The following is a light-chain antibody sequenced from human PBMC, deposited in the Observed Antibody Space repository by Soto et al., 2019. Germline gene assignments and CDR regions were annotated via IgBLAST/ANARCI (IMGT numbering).Light chain of an antibody. J-gene: IGKJ3*01. V-gene: IGKV1-5*03. Sequence: DIQMTQSPSTLSASVGDRVTITCRASQSINSWLAWYQQKPGKAPTLLIYKASSLESGIPSRFSGSGSGTEFTLTISSLQPEDFATYYCKQYNSYEIFTFGHGTKVDIK. CDR3: KQYNSYEIFT. CDR1: QSINSW. CDR2: KAS.